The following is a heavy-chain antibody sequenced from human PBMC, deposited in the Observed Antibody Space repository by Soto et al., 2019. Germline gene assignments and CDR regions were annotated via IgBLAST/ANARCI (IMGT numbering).Heavy chain of an antibody. CDR3: AKDTATAITSYYFYGMDV. V-gene: IGHV3-30*18. J-gene: IGHJ6*02. D-gene: IGHD5-12*01. CDR1: GFLFITYG. Sequence: PGGSLRLSCAASGFLFITYGMHWVRQAPGKGLEWVAVISFDGRNKYYADSVRGRFTISRDNSKNTLHLQMNSLRGEDTAVYYCAKDTATAITSYYFYGMDVWGQGTTVTVSS. CDR2: ISFDGRNK.